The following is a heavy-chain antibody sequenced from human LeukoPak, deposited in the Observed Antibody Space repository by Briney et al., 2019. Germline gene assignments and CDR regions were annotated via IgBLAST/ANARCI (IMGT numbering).Heavy chain of an antibody. CDR1: GFIFRDYG. V-gene: IGHV3-30*02. D-gene: IGHD3-22*01. J-gene: IGHJ4*02. CDR2: IRNDESDR. Sequence: GGSLRLSCAASGFIFRDYGMHWVRQAPGKGLEWVAFIRNDESDRDHADSVKGRFTISRDNSKNTLYLQMNSLRPEDTGVYYCAIYDSTGDFDYWGQGTQVTVSA. CDR3: AIYDSTGDFDY.